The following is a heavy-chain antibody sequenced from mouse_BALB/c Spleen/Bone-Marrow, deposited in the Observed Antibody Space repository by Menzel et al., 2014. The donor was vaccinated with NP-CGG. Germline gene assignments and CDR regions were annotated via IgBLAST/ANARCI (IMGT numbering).Heavy chain of an antibody. Sequence: QVQLQQSGAELAKPGASVKMSCKASGYTFTSYWMHWIKQRPGQGLEWIGYINPSTGYTEYNQTFKGKATLTAVKSSTTAYMQLSSLTSEDSAVYYCARDDYDAFAYWGQGTLVTVSA. CDR3: ARDDYDAFAY. J-gene: IGHJ3*01. V-gene: IGHV1-7*01. D-gene: IGHD2-4*01. CDR1: GYTFTSYW. CDR2: INPSTGYT.